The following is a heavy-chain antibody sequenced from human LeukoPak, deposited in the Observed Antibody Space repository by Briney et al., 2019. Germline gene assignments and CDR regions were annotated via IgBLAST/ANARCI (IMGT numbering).Heavy chain of an antibody. Sequence: ASVKVSCKASGGTFSSYAISWVRQAPGQGLGWMGIINPSGGSTSYAQKFQGRVTMTRDTSTSTVYMELSSLRSEDTAVHYCARDASYCGGDCSAGGAFDIWGQGTMVTVSS. D-gene: IGHD2-21*02. J-gene: IGHJ3*02. CDR3: ARDASYCGGDCSAGGAFDI. V-gene: IGHV1-46*01. CDR2: INPSGGST. CDR1: GGTFSSYA.